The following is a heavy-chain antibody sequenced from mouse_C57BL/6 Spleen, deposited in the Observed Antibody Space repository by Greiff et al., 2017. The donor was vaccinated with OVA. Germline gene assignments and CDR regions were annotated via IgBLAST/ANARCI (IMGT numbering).Heavy chain of an antibody. CDR3: ARTYYYGSSSHFDY. CDR1: GFTFSDYG. D-gene: IGHD1-1*01. Sequence: EVQRVESGGGLVKPGGSLKLSCAASGFTFSDYGMHWVRQAPEKGLEWVAYISSGSSTIYYAATVKGRFTISRDNAKNTLFLQMTSLRSEDTAMYYCARTYYYGSSSHFDYWGQGTTLTVSS. CDR2: ISSGSSTI. J-gene: IGHJ2*01. V-gene: IGHV5-17*01.